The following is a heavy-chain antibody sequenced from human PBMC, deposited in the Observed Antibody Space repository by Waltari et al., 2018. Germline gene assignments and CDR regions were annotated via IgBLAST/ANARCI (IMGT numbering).Heavy chain of an antibody. J-gene: IGHJ5*02. V-gene: IGHV4-31*03. CDR2: IYYSGST. D-gene: IGHD6-13*01. CDR1: GGSISSGGYY. Sequence: QVQLQESGPGLVKPSQPLSLTCTVSGGSISSGGYYWSWIRQHPGKGLEWIGYIYYSGSTYYNPSLKSRVTISVDTSKNQFSLKLSSVTAADTAVYYCARVYSSSWYSSFDPWGQGTLVTVSS. CDR3: ARVYSSSWYSSFDP.